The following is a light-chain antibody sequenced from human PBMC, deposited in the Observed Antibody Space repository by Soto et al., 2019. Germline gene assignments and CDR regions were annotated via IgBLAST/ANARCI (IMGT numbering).Light chain of an antibody. J-gene: IGKJ4*01. CDR1: QSVSNNY. Sequence: IGLTQSPVTLSLSPGERATLACSASQSVSNNYLAWYQQKPGQAPRLLIYDASNLATGIPARFSGSGSGTDFTLTISSLEPEDFAVYYCQQRNNWPLTFGGGTKVDIK. V-gene: IGKV3-11*01. CDR2: DAS. CDR3: QQRNNWPLT.